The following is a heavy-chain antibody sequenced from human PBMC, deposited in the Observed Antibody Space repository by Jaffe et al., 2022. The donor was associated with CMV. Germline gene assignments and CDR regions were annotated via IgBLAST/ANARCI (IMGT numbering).Heavy chain of an antibody. CDR2: IYYSGST. V-gene: IGHV4-39*01. CDR3: ARRRALAGPLLDY. D-gene: IGHD6-19*01. J-gene: IGHJ4*02. CDR1: GDSISSSSYY. Sequence: QLQLQESGPGLVKPSETLSLTCTVSGDSISSSSYYWGWIRQPPGKGLEWIGNIYYSGSTYYNPSLKSRVTISVDTSKNQFSLKLTSVIAADTAVYYCARRRALAGPLLDYWGQGTLVTVSS.